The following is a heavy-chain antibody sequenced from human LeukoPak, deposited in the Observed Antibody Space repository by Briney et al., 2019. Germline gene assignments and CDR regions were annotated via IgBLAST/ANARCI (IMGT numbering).Heavy chain of an antibody. J-gene: IGHJ3*02. V-gene: IGHV4-59*01. CDR2: IYYSGST. D-gene: IGHD3-10*01. Sequence: SETLSLTCSVSGGSISTFYWSWIRQPPGEGLEWIGHIYYSGSTNYNPSLKSRGTISVDTSKNQFSLKVNSVTAADTAVYYCARDKSGADAFEIWGQGKMVTVSS. CDR1: GGSISTFY. CDR3: ARDKSGADAFEI.